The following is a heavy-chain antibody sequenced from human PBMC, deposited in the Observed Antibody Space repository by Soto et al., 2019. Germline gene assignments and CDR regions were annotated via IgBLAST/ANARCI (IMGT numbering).Heavy chain of an antibody. CDR2: IYYSGST. CDR3: ARGGYDFWSGYHEFDY. D-gene: IGHD3-3*01. CDR1: GGSISSGGYY. J-gene: IGHJ4*02. V-gene: IGHV4-31*03. Sequence: QVQLQESGPGLVKPSQTLSLTCTVSGGSISSGGYYWSWIRQHPGKGLEWIGYIYYSGSTYYNTPLKSRVTISVDTSKNQFSLKLRSVTAADTAVYYCARGGYDFWSGYHEFDYWGQGTLVTVSS.